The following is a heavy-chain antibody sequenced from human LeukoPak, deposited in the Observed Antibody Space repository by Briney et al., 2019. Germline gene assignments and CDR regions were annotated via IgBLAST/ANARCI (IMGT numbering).Heavy chain of an antibody. CDR1: AESFSIHY. J-gene: IGHJ3*02. CDR2: ISYIWST. V-gene: IGHV4-59*11. D-gene: IGHD4-17*01. CDR3: ARDLVTVTKGFVI. Sequence: SDTLYLTSAVSAESFSIHYWTWSRKHTGKGLEWIGYISYIWSTNYNPSLKSRVTISIDTSKNQFSLKLSSVTAAGTSVNYCARDLVTVTKGFVIWGQWTMVSVSS.